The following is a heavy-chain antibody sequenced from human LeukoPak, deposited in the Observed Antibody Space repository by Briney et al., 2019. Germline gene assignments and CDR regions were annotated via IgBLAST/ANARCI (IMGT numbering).Heavy chain of an antibody. CDR1: GFTFSSYW. D-gene: IGHD6-25*01. CDR2: IKQDESEK. J-gene: IGHJ4*02. CDR3: ARALDNSSSRYQSLKY. V-gene: IGHV3-7*01. Sequence: GGSLRLSCAASGFTFSSYWMNWVRQAPGKGLEWVANIKQDESEKYYVDSVKGRFTISRDNAKNSLYLQMDSLRAEDTAVYYCARALDNSSSRYQSLKYWGQGTLVTVSS.